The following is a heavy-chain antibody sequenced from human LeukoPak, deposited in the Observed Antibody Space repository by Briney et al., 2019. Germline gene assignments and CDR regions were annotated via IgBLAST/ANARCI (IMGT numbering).Heavy chain of an antibody. D-gene: IGHD3-16*01. CDR1: GGSFSGYY. V-gene: IGHV4-34*01. CDR2: INHSGST. J-gene: IGHJ4*02. Sequence: PSETLSLTCAVYGGSFSGYYWSWIRQPPGKGLEWIGEINHSGSTNYNPSLKSQVTISVDTSKNQFSLKLSSVTAADTAVYYCARSRVHYDYVWGSSRAIDYWGQGTLVTVSS. CDR3: ARSRVHYDYVWGSSRAIDY.